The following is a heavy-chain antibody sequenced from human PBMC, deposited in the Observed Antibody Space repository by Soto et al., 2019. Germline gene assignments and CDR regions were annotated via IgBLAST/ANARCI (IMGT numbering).Heavy chain of an antibody. J-gene: IGHJ6*02. D-gene: IGHD6-13*01. CDR3: ATVAASMQYYYGVDV. Sequence: QIQLVQSGLEVKNPGASVTLSCKISGYTFTSYGLTWVRQAPGRGLGWLGWISINNRNTGNTNSPQRLQGRVTMTADTSTSTGFMDPRSLRSDDTAVYFCATVAASMQYYYGVDVWGPGTWSPSP. CDR1: GYTFTSYG. CDR2: ISINNRNTGNT. V-gene: IGHV1-18*01.